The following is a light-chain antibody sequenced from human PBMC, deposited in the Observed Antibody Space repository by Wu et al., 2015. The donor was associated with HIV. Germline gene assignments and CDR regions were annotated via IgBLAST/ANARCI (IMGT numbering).Light chain of an antibody. CDR3: QQYSAGVI. J-gene: IGKJ4*01. Sequence: AIRLTQSPSSLSASTGDRVTITCRASQGVSTSLAWYQQKPGKAPNLLIYAASSLQTGVPSRFSGSGSGTDFTLTITCLQSEDFATYYCQQYSAGVIFGGGTKVEIK. V-gene: IGKV1-8*01. CDR1: QGVSTS. CDR2: AAS.